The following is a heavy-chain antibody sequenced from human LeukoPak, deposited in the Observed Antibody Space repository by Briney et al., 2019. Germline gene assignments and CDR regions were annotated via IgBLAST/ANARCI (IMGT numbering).Heavy chain of an antibody. CDR3: ARNSRGSAKDYYYYYMDV. CDR1: GGSISSYY. D-gene: IGHD3-10*01. Sequence: SEALSLTCTVSGGSISSYYWSWIRQPPGKGLEWIGYIYYSGSTNYNPSLKSRVTISVDTSKNQFSLKLSSVTAADTAVNYCARNSRGSAKDYYYYYMDVWGKGTTVTISS. CDR2: IYYSGST. V-gene: IGHV4-59*01. J-gene: IGHJ6*03.